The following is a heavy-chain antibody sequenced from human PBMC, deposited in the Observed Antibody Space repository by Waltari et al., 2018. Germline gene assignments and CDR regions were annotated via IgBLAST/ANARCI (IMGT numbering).Heavy chain of an antibody. CDR3: ARQSYYDESGHD. CDR2: IYYSGTT. J-gene: IGHJ4*02. V-gene: IGHV4-39*01. D-gene: IGHD3-22*01. CDR1: GGSLSSSVYY. Sequence: QLQLQESGPGLVKPSETLSLTCTVSGGSLSSSVYYWVWIRQPPGKGLELIGSIYYSGTTYYNPSLNSRVTISVDTSKSQFSLKLSSVTAADTAIYYCARQSYYDESGHDWGQGTLVTVSS.